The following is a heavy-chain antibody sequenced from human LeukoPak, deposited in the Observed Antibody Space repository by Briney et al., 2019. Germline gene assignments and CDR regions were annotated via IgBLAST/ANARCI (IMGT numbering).Heavy chain of an antibody. Sequence: PSETLSLTCSVSGVSISSYYWSWIRQSPGKGPEWIGYISYSGGANYNPSLKSRVIISLDTSKNQFSLQLSSVTAADTAVYYCVRGERLGGDYWGHGILVTVSS. J-gene: IGHJ4*01. V-gene: IGHV4-59*01. CDR1: GVSISSYY. CDR2: ISYSGGA. CDR3: VRGERLGGDY. D-gene: IGHD6-25*01.